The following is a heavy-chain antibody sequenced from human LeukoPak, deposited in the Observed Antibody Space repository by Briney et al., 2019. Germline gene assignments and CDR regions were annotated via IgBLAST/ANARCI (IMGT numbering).Heavy chain of an antibody. CDR2: ISAYNGNT. D-gene: IGHD2-2*01. CDR3: ARADIVVVPAAFDV. Sequence: GASVKVSCKASGYTFTSYGISWVRQAPGQGLEWMGWISAYNGNTNYAQKLQGRVTMTTDTSTSTAYMELRSLRSDDTAVYYCARADIVVVPAAFDVWGKGTTVTVSS. CDR1: GYTFTSYG. V-gene: IGHV1-18*01. J-gene: IGHJ6*04.